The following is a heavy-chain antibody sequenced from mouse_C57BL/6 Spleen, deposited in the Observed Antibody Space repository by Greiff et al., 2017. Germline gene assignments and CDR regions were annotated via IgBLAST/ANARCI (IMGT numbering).Heavy chain of an antibody. Sequence: VQLQQPGAELVKPGASVKLSCKASGYTFTSYWMHWVKQRPGQGLEWIGMIHPNSGSTNYNEKFKSKATLTVDKSSSTAYMQLSSLTSEDSAVYYGARERIRREAMDYWGQGTSVTVSS. V-gene: IGHV1-64*01. J-gene: IGHJ4*01. D-gene: IGHD2-12*01. CDR1: GYTFTSYW. CDR2: IHPNSGST. CDR3: ARERIRREAMDY.